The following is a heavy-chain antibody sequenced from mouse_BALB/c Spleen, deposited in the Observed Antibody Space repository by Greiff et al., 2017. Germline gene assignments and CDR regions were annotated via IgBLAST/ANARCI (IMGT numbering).Heavy chain of an antibody. CDR1: GFTFNTYA. CDR3: VRLRPFAY. V-gene: IGHV10-1*02. D-gene: IGHD1-2*01. CDR2: IRSKSNNYAT. J-gene: IGHJ3*01. Sequence: EVQRVESGGGLVQPKGSLKLSCAASGFTFNTYAMNWVRQAPGKGLEWVARIRSKSNNYATYYADSVKDRFTISRDDSQSMLYLQMNNLKTEDTAMYYCVRLRPFAYWGQGTLVTVSA.